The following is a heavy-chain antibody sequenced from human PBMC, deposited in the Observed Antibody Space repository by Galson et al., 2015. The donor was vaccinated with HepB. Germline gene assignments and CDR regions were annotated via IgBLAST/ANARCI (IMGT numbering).Heavy chain of an antibody. J-gene: IGHJ3*01. CDR2: LNQHGNEK. D-gene: IGHD3-22*01. CDR3: VRDALGGYDF. V-gene: IGHV3-7*03. CDR1: GFTFTDHW. Sequence: SLRLSCAASGFTFTDHWMSWVRQTPRRGLEWVTNLNQHGNEKYYADSVKGRFSISRDNAKNSLYLQMNRLIDEDTAVYYCVRDALGGYDFWGQGTTVIVSS.